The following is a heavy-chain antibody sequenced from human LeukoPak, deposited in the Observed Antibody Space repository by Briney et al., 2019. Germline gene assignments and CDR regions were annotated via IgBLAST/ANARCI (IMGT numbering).Heavy chain of an antibody. CDR3: ARQSCSSTSSPHRNIFDI. J-gene: IGHJ3*02. CDR1: CVSLIGYY. V-gene: IGHV4-4*09. Sequence: SETLSLTHTVSCVSLIGYYWIWLGPPPGKRLEWSGYIYTSRSTSATPTPQSRVTISVDMSKNPFSRQLSCVTAAQTAVYYCARQSCSSTSSPHRNIFDIWGQGTMVTVSS. CDR2: IYTSRST. D-gene: IGHD2-2*01.